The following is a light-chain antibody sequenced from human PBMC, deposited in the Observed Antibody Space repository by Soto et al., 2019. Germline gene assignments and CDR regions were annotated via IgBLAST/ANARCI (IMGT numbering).Light chain of an antibody. Sequence: EIVMTQSPATLSVSPGERATLSCRASQSVSSNLAWYQQKPRQAPRLLIYGASTWATGISARFSGSGSGTEFTLTISSLQSEDFAVYYCQQYNNWPLTFGGGTKVDIK. CDR1: QSVSSN. CDR3: QQYNNWPLT. J-gene: IGKJ4*01. CDR2: GAS. V-gene: IGKV3-15*01.